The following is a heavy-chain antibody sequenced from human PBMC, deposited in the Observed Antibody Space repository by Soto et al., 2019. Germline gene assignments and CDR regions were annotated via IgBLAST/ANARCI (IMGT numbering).Heavy chain of an antibody. CDR1: GFTFSSYS. CDR3: ARDGTATISPFDY. J-gene: IGHJ4*02. CDR2: ISSSSSYI. V-gene: IGHV3-21*01. Sequence: GGSLRLSCAASGFTFSSYSMNWVRQAPGKGLEWVSSISSSSSYIYYADSVKGRFTISRDNAKNSLYLQMNSLRAEDTAVYYCARDGTATISPFDYWGLGTLVTVSS. D-gene: IGHD5-12*01.